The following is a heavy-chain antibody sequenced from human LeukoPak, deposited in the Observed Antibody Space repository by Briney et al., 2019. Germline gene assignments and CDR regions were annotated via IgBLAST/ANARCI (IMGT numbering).Heavy chain of an antibody. CDR2: ISTYEDNI. CDR3: ARARGDYYDRSGYYSFGY. J-gene: IGHJ4*02. Sequence: ASVKVSCKASGYTFTTYGLSWVRQAPGQGLEWLGWISTYEDNIKYAQSLQGRLTLTIDTSTSTAYMELRSLTSDDTAVYYCARARGDYYDRSGYYSFGYWGQGTLVTVSS. CDR1: GYTFTTYG. D-gene: IGHD3-22*01. V-gene: IGHV1-18*01.